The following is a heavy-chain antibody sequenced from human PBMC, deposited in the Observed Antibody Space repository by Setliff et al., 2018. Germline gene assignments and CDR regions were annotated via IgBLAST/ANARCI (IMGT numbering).Heavy chain of an antibody. V-gene: IGHV3-23*01. J-gene: IGHJ3*02. CDR1: GFTFSTYA. CDR3: AKDRKNYYDTSGYPDAFDI. Sequence: LSCAASGFTFSTYALSWVRQAPGKGPEWVSTITGNGNSLYYADSVKGRFIVSRDNSKNTMYLQLRSLRADDTAIYYCAKDRKNYYDTSGYPDAFDIWGQGSTVTVSS. D-gene: IGHD3-22*01. CDR2: ITGNGNSL.